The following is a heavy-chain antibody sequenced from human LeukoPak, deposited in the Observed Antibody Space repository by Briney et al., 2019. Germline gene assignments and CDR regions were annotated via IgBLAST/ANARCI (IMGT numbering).Heavy chain of an antibody. CDR1: GFTVSSTY. CDR3: ARAPNWRFDY. J-gene: IGHJ4*02. CDR2: IYSDGST. D-gene: IGHD1-1*01. V-gene: IGHV3-53*01. Sequence: PGGSLRLSCAASGFTVSSTYMNLVRQAPGKGLEWVSVIYSDGSTYYADSVKGRFTISRDDSKNTLYLRMNSLRAEDTAVYYCARAPNWRFDYWGQGTLVTVSS.